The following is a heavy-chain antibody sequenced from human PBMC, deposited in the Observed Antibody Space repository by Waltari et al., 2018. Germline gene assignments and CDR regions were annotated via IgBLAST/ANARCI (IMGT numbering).Heavy chain of an antibody. CDR2: ICTIGCT. D-gene: IGHD5-18*01. CDR1: ACSISSFY. Sequence: QVQLQVSGPGLVKPSDTLSLTCTLSACSISSFYWSWIRHPAGKGLECIGRICTIGCTNYNPSLKSRVTMSVDTSKNQFSLKLSSVTAADTAVYYCASSTRGYSYGYLDYWGQGTLVTVSS. CDR3: ASSTRGYSYGYLDY. V-gene: IGHV4-4*07. J-gene: IGHJ4*02.